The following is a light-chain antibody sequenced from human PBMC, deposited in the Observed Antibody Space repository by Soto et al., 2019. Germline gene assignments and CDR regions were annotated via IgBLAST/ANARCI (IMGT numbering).Light chain of an antibody. V-gene: IGKV1-5*03. J-gene: IGKJ5*01. CDR2: KAS. CDR1: QSISSW. Sequence: DIQMTQSPSTLSASVGDRVTITCRASQSISSWLAWYQQKPGKAPKLLIYKASSLESGVPSRVSGSGSGTEFTLTISSLQPDDFATYDCQQYNSYPITFGQGTRLEIK. CDR3: QQYNSYPIT.